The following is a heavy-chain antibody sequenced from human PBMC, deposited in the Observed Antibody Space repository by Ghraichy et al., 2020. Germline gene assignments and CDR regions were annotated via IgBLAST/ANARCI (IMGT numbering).Heavy chain of an antibody. J-gene: IGHJ4*02. Sequence: ETLSLTCAASGFTFSNYAMSWVRQTPGKGLEWVSSISGGGGSTYHADSVKGRFSISRDNSKNTLSVQMNSLRVEDTAIYYCAKVVGGKGWVFDFWGQGTLVTVSS. CDR1: GFTFSNYA. V-gene: IGHV3-23*01. CDR2: ISGGGGST. CDR3: AKVVGGKGWVFDF. D-gene: IGHD2-21*01.